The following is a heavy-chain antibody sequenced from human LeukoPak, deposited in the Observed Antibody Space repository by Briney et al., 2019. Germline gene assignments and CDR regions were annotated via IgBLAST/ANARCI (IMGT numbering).Heavy chain of an antibody. V-gene: IGHV6-1*01. D-gene: IGHD6-13*01. Sequence: SQTVSLTCAISGDSVSSNTAAWNWIRQSPSRGLEWLGRTYYRSKWYNDYAVSVKSRITINPDTSKNQFSLQLNSVTPEDTAVYYCARAIAAAGSKWFDPWGQGTLVTVSS. CDR2: TYYRSKWYN. CDR1: GDSVSSNTAA. J-gene: IGHJ5*02. CDR3: ARAIAAAGSKWFDP.